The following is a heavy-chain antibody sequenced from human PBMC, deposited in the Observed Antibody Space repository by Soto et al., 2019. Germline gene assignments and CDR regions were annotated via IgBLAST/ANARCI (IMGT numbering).Heavy chain of an antibody. V-gene: IGHV4-59*08. CDR3: ARLGGFYQSLDA. Sequence: SETLSLTCTVSGGSISCYYWSWIRQPPGKGLEWIGYIYYTGTTTYNPSIKSRVTISVDSSKNQFSLNLTSVSAADTAVYYCARLGGFYQSLDAWGQGTPVTVSS. CDR2: IYYTGTT. CDR1: GGSISCYY. D-gene: IGHD3-22*01. J-gene: IGHJ5*02.